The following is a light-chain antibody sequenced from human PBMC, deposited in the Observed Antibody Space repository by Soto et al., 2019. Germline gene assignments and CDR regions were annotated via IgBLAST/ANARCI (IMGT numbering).Light chain of an antibody. V-gene: IGKV3-15*01. Sequence: EIVMTQSPATLSVSPGERATLSCRASQSINTNLAWYQRRPGQAPRLLFYGASTRATGIPARFSASGSGTDFTLTITSLQSEDFSVYFCQYYNHWPWTFGQGTKVEIK. J-gene: IGKJ1*01. CDR1: QSINTN. CDR3: QYYNHWPWT. CDR2: GAS.